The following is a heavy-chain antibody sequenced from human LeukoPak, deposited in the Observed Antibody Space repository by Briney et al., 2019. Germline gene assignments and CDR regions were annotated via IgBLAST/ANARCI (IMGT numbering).Heavy chain of an antibody. CDR1: GYTFSGYY. J-gene: IGHJ4*02. CDR2: INPNSGT. V-gene: IGHV1-2*02. CDR3: AREEQHQRGRHFEY. Sequence: ASVKVSCKASGYTFSGYYIHWVRQGPGQGLEWMEGINPNSGTNYAQNFQGRVTMTRDTSISTAYMELSRLRSDDTAVYYCAREEQHQRGRHFEYWGQGTLVTVSS. D-gene: IGHD6-13*01.